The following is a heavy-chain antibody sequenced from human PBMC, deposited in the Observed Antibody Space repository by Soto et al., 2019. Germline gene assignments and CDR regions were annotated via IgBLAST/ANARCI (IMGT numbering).Heavy chain of an antibody. J-gene: IGHJ3*02. V-gene: IGHV4-39*02. Sequence: SETLSLTCTVSGGSISSSSYYWGWIRQPPGKGLEWIGSIYYSGSTYYNPSLKSRVTISVDTSKNQFSLKLSSVTAADTAVYYCARDLGRGADAFDIWGQGTMVTVSS. CDR1: GGSISSSSYY. CDR3: ARDLGRGADAFDI. CDR2: IYYSGST.